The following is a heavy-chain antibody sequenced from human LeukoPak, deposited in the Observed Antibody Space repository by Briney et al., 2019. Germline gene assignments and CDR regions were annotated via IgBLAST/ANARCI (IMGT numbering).Heavy chain of an antibody. CDR3: AKGHCGGECYLFDF. Sequence: PGGSLRLSCAASGFIVSTNYMTWVRRAPGKGLEWVSAISGSGGSTYYADSVKGRFTISRDNSKNTLYLQMNSLRAEDTAIYYCAKGHCGGECYLFDFWGQGTLVTVSS. CDR1: GFIVSTNY. D-gene: IGHD2-21*01. CDR2: ISGSGGST. V-gene: IGHV3-23*01. J-gene: IGHJ4*02.